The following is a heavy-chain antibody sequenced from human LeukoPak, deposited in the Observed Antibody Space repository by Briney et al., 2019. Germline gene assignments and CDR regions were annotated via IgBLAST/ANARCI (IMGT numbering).Heavy chain of an antibody. CDR2: IYTSGST. D-gene: IGHD3-9*01. J-gene: IGHJ4*02. Sequence: PSETLSLTCAVYGGSFSGYYWSWIRQPPGKGLEWIGRIYTSGSTNYNPSLKSRVTISVDTSKNQFSLKLSSVTAADTAVYYCARVSVNHRYFDWLLWQYFDYWGQGTLVTVSS. CDR1: GGSFSGYY. V-gene: IGHV4-59*10. CDR3: ARVSVNHRYFDWLLWQYFDY.